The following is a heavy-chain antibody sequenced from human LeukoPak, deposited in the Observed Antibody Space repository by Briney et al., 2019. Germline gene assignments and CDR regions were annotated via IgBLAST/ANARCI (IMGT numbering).Heavy chain of an antibody. J-gene: IGHJ3*02. V-gene: IGHV3-48*01. CDR3: ARDRTARRYDAFDI. CDR1: GFTFSSYS. D-gene: IGHD2-21*02. CDR2: ISSSSSTI. Sequence: GGSLRLSCAASGFTFSSYSMNWVRQAPGKGLEWVSYISSSSSTIYYADSVKGRFTISRDNAKNSLYLQMNSLRAEDTAVYYCARDRTARRYDAFDIWGQGTMVTVSS.